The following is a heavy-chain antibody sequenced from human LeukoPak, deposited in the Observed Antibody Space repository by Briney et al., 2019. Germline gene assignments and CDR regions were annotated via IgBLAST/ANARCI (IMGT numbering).Heavy chain of an antibody. D-gene: IGHD1-1*01. J-gene: IGHJ4*02. V-gene: IGHV1-8*01. CDR3: ARGYSATIRTTGNDY. CDR1: GYTFTNHE. CDR2: MNPNSGSS. Sequence: EASVNVPCKASGYTFTNHENNWVRQAAGQRLGGVGWMNPNSGSSGYPQNFQGRVIMTRDTSISTAYMEVHSLRAEDTAVYYCARGYSATIRTTGNDYWGQGTLVTVPS.